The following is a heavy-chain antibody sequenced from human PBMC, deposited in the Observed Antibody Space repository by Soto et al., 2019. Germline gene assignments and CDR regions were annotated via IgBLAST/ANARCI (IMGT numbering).Heavy chain of an antibody. CDR3: ARDYMVRGVMRWFDP. J-gene: IGHJ5*02. Sequence: QVQLQESGPGMVKPSGTLSLTCAVSGGSISSSNWWSWVRQPPWKGLEWIGEIYHSGSTNYNPSLKSRVTISVDKSKNQFSLKLSSVTAADTAVYYCARDYMVRGVMRWFDPWGQGTLVTVSS. D-gene: IGHD3-10*01. CDR1: GGSISSSNW. CDR2: IYHSGST. V-gene: IGHV4-4*02.